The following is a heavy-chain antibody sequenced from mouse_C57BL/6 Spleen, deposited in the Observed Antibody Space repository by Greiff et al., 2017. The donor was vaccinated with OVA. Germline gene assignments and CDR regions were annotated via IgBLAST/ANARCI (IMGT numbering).Heavy chain of an antibody. V-gene: IGHV1-55*01. CDR3: ARYRNGNYEAMDY. D-gene: IGHD2-1*01. CDR2: IYPGSGST. J-gene: IGHJ4*01. Sequence: QVQLQQPGAELVKPGASVKMSCKASGYTFTSYWITWVKQRPGQGLEWIGDIYPGSGSTNYTEKFKSKATLTVDTSSSTAYMQLSSLTSEDSAVYDSARYRNGNYEAMDYWGQGTTVTVSS. CDR1: GYTFTSYW.